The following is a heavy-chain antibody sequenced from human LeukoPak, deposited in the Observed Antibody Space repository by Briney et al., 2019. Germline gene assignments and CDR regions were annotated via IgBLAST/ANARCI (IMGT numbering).Heavy chain of an antibody. CDR2: FDPEDGET. CDR3: ATDPVAGTQFDY. CDR1: GYTFTGYY. J-gene: IGHJ4*02. Sequence: ASVKVSCKASGYTFTGYYMHWVRQAPGKGLEWMGGFDPEDGETIYAQKFQGRVTMTEDTSTDTAYMELSSLRSEDTAVYYCATDPVAGTQFDYWGQGTLVTVSS. V-gene: IGHV1-24*01. D-gene: IGHD6-19*01.